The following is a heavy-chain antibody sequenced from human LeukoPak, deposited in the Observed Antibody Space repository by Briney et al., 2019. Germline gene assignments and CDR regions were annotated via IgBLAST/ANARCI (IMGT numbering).Heavy chain of an antibody. V-gene: IGHV1-69*05. CDR1: GGTFSSYA. Sequence: SVKVSCKASGGTFSSYAINWVRQAPGQGLEWMGGTIPIFGTADYAQKFQGRVAITTDASTSTAYLDLSSLRSDDTAVYYCARVFARSGEISGSYYYYWGQGTQVTVSS. CDR2: TIPIFGTA. J-gene: IGHJ4*02. D-gene: IGHD1-26*01. CDR3: ARVFARSGEISGSYYYY.